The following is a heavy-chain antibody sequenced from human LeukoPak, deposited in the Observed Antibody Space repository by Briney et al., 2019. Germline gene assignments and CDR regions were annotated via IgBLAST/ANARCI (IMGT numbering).Heavy chain of an antibody. Sequence: KPGGSLRLSCAASGFTVSNYNMNWVRQAPGKGLEWVSSISSSSSYIYYAASVKGRFTISRDNAKNSLYLQMNSVRAGDAAVYYCAGDIGMAARPVFGYGGQGTLVTVSS. D-gene: IGHD6-6*01. CDR3: AGDIGMAARPVFGY. V-gene: IGHV3-21*01. CDR2: ISSSSSYI. J-gene: IGHJ4*02. CDR1: GFTVSNYN.